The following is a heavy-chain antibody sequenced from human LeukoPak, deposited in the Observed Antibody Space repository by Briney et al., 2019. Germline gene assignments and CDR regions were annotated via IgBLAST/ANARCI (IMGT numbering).Heavy chain of an antibody. J-gene: IGHJ6*02. Sequence: PGGSLRLSCAASGFTFDDYAMHWVRQAPGKGLEWVSGISWNSGSIGYADSVKGRFTISRDNAKNSLYLQINSLRAEDTALYYCAKDNPGTPYYYGMDVWGQGTTVTVSS. V-gene: IGHV3-9*01. CDR3: AKDNPGTPYYYGMDV. CDR1: GFTFDDYA. CDR2: ISWNSGSI. D-gene: IGHD1-1*01.